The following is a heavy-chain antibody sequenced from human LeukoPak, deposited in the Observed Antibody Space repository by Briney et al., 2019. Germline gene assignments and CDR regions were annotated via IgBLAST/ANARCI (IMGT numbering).Heavy chain of an antibody. D-gene: IGHD3-16*01. CDR2: ISAYNGNT. CDR1: GYTFTSYG. CDR3: ARDRGGTLLDY. Sequence: ASVKVSCKASGYTFTSYGISWVRQAPGQGLEWMGWISAYNGNTNYAQKFQGRVTMTRDTSTSTVYMELSSLRSEDTAVYYCARDRGGTLLDYWGQGTLVTVSS. J-gene: IGHJ4*02. V-gene: IGHV1-18*01.